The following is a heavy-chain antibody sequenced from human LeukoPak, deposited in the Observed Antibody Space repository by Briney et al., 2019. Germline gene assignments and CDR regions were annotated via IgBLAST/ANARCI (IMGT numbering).Heavy chain of an antibody. V-gene: IGHV3-21*01. Sequence: GGSLRLSCAASGFTFSSYSMNWVRQAPGKGLEWVSSISSSSSYIYYADSVKGRFTISRDNAKNSLYLQMNSLRAEDTAVCYCARHNYYGSGSDAFDIWGQGTMVTVSS. CDR1: GFTFSSYS. CDR2: ISSSSSYI. D-gene: IGHD3-10*01. J-gene: IGHJ3*02. CDR3: ARHNYYGSGSDAFDI.